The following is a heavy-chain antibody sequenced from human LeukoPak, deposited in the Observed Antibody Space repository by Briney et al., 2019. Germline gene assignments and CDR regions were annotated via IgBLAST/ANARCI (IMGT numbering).Heavy chain of an antibody. J-gene: IGHJ4*02. Sequence: SETLSLTCTVSGGSISSYYGSWIRQPAGKGLEWIGRIYTSGNTNYNPSLKSRVTMSVDTSKNQFSLKLSSVTAADTAVYYCARDHCSGGSCYFPLDYWGQGTLVTVSS. CDR1: GGSISSYY. V-gene: IGHV4-4*07. CDR3: ARDHCSGGSCYFPLDY. D-gene: IGHD2-15*01. CDR2: IYTSGNT.